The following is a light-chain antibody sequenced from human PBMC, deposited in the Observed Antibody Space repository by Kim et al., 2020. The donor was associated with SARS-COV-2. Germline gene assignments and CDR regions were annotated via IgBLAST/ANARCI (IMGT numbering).Light chain of an antibody. Sequence: VSPGRTARITCPGDALPKQYAYWYQQKPGQAPVLVIYKDSERPSGIPERFSGSSSGTTVTLTISGVQAEDEADYYCQSADSSGTYVFGTGTKVTVL. CDR2: KDS. J-gene: IGLJ1*01. CDR3: QSADSSGTYV. CDR1: ALPKQY. V-gene: IGLV3-25*03.